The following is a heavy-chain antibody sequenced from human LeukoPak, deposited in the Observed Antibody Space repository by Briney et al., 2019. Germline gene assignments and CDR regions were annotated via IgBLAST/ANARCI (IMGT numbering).Heavy chain of an antibody. D-gene: IGHD4-17*01. J-gene: IGHJ6*02. CDR1: GFTVSSNY. CDR3: ARDDYGDYRYGMDV. V-gene: IGHV3-66*02. CDR2: IYSGGST. Sequence: GGSLRLSCAASGFTVSSNYMSWVRQAPGKGLEWVSVIYSGGSTYYADSVKGRFTISRDNSKNTLYLQMNSLRAEDTAVYYCARDDYGDYRYGMDVWGQGTTVTVSS.